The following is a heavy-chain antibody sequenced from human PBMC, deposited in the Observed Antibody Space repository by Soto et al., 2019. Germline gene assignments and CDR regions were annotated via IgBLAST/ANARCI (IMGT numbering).Heavy chain of an antibody. Sequence: QVQLVESGGGVVQPGRSLRLSCAASGFTFSSYGMHWVRQAPGKGLEWVAVIWYDGSNKYYADSVKGRFTISRDNSKNTLYLQMNSLRAEDTAVYYCARQSPSSGYYYGSFDYWGQGTLVTVSS. J-gene: IGHJ4*02. D-gene: IGHD3-22*01. CDR1: GFTFSSYG. CDR3: ARQSPSSGYYYGSFDY. V-gene: IGHV3-33*01. CDR2: IWYDGSNK.